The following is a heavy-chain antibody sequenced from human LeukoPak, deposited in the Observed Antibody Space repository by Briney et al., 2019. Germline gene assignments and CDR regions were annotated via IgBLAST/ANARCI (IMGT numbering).Heavy chain of an antibody. V-gene: IGHV3-73*01. CDR2: IDKKDKGYATAT. CDR1: GFTFSGSA. Sequence: GGSLRLSCAASGFTFSGSAIHWVRQSSGKGLEWVGQIDKKDKGYATATAYAASVKGRFTVSRDDSINTAYLQMKSLKTEDTALYYCTRDSGTYNWFDPWGQGTLVTVSS. CDR3: TRDSGTYNWFDP. J-gene: IGHJ5*02. D-gene: IGHD1-26*01.